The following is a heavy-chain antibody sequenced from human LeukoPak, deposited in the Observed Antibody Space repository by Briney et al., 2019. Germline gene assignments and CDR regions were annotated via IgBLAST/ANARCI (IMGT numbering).Heavy chain of an antibody. D-gene: IGHD3-10*01. CDR2: IWYDGSNK. V-gene: IGHV3-33*01. Sequence: PGGSLRLPCAASGFTFRNYGMHWVRQVPGKGLEWVAVIWYDGSNKYDADSVKGRFTISRDNSKNTLYLQTNSLRAEDTAVYYCARDRSYGPGGMDVWGQGTTVTVSS. CDR1: GFTFRNYG. J-gene: IGHJ6*02. CDR3: ARDRSYGPGGMDV.